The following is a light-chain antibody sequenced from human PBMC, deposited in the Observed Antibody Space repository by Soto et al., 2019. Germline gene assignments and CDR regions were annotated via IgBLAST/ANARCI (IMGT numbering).Light chain of an antibody. CDR2: NNN. CDR1: SSNIGSKY. Sequence: QSVLTQPPSASGTPGPRVTLSCSGSSSNIGSKYVYWYQQLPGTAPKLLIYNNNQRPSGVPDRFSGSKSGTSASLAISGLRSEDEAEYSCAAWDDSLSGPVFGGGTKLTVL. J-gene: IGLJ2*01. CDR3: AAWDDSLSGPV. V-gene: IGLV1-47*02.